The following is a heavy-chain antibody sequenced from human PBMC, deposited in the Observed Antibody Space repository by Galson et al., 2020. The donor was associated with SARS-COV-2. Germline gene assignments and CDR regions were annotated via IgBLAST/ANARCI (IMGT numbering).Heavy chain of an antibody. D-gene: IGHD3-9*01. V-gene: IGHV3-23*01. J-gene: IGHJ4*02. CDR2: ISDSGDVT. CDR1: GFTFDIFA. CDR3: AKNLYSNLLTKYDLFDD. Sequence: GGSLRLSCTASGFTFDIFAMTWVRQAPGKGLEWVSGISDSGDVTHYTDSVKGRFAISRDNSKNTLYLQMNSLKAEDTAVYYCAKNLYSNLLTKYDLFDDWGQGTLVAVSS.